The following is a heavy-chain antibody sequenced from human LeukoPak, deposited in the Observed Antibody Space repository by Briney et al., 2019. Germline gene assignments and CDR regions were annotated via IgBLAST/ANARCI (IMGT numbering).Heavy chain of an antibody. J-gene: IGHJ5*02. CDR2: ISYDGSNK. CDR1: GFTFSTYA. D-gene: IGHD2-2*01. Sequence: GGSLRLSCAASGFTFSTYAMSWVRRTPGRGLEWVAVISYDGSNKYYADSVKGRFTISRDNSKNTLYLQMNSLRAEDTAVYYCARTKYCSSTSCNWFDPWGQGTLVTVSS. V-gene: IGHV3-30-3*01. CDR3: ARTKYCSSTSCNWFDP.